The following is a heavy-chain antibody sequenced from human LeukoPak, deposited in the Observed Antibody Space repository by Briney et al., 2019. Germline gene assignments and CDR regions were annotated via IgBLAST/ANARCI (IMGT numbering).Heavy chain of an antibody. V-gene: IGHV1-46*01. CDR2: INPSGGST. D-gene: IGHD3-3*01. J-gene: IGHJ5*02. CDR1: GYTFTSYY. Sequence: ASVKVSCKASGYTFTSYYMHWVRQAPGQGLEWMGIINPSGGSTSYAQKFQGRVTMTRDTSTSTVYMELSSLRSEDTAVYYCARAHGPSTYYDFWSGYYPTTESDPWGQGTLVTVSS. CDR3: ARAHGPSTYYDFWSGYYPTTESDP.